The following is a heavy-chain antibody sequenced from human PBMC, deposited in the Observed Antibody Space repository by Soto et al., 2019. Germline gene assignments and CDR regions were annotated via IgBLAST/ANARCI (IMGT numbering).Heavy chain of an antibody. Sequence: EVQLLESGGGLVQPGGSLRLSCAASGFTFSSYAMSWVRQAPGKGLEWVSAISGSGGSTYYAGSVKGRFTISRDNSKNTLYLQMNSLRAEDTAVYYCAKDRFPPLVTPLDYWGQGTLVTVSS. D-gene: IGHD2-21*02. V-gene: IGHV3-23*01. CDR3: AKDRFPPLVTPLDY. J-gene: IGHJ4*02. CDR2: ISGSGGST. CDR1: GFTFSSYA.